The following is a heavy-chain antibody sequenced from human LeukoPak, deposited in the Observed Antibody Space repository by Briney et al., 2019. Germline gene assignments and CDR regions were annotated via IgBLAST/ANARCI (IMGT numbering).Heavy chain of an antibody. D-gene: IGHD1-1*01. J-gene: IGHJ4*02. V-gene: IGHV3-23*01. CDR2: ISGSGGST. CDR1: GFTFSSYA. CDR3: AKGSLVSSPGGTSYHFDY. Sequence: GGSLRLSCAASGFTFSSYAMSWVRQAPGKGLEWVSAISGSGGSTYYADSVKGRFTISRDNSKNTLYLQMNSLRAEDTAVYYCAKGSLVSSPGGTSYHFDYWGQGTLVTVSS.